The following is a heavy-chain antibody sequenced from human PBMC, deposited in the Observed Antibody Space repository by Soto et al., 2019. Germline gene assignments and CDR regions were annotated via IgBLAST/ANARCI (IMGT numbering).Heavy chain of an antibody. CDR2: INPATGAA. J-gene: IGHJ3*02. V-gene: IGHV1-2*02. CDR1: GYPVTAYY. CDR3: ARGGGVGVAGSAAFDM. Sequence: QLHLVQSGAVVKKPGASVTVSCSASGYPVTAYYMHWVRQAPGRGLEWMGGINPATGAAKYTQTFQGRVTTPRDTSTSTVFMELGGLTSEGPAVFYCARGGGVGVAGSAAFDMWGQGTLVTVSS. D-gene: IGHD3-3*01.